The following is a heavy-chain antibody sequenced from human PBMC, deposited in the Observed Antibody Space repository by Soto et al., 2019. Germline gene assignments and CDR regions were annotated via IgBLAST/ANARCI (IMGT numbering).Heavy chain of an antibody. Sequence: PSETLSLTCPVSGDSISRCGYSWSWIRQPPGKGLEWIGYIYHSGSNYYKPSLKSRVTISVDRSKNQFSLKLSSVTDADTAVYYCARVTDRWGQGTLVTVS. CDR1: GDSISRCGYS. J-gene: IGHJ5*02. V-gene: IGHV4-30-2*01. CDR2: IYHSGSN. CDR3: ARVTDR.